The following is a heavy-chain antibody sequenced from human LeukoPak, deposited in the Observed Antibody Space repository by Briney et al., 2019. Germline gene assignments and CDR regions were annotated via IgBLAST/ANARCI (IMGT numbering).Heavy chain of an antibody. CDR3: ARGYTYYDFWSGYYTPSEEDAFDI. V-gene: IGHV3-48*01. D-gene: IGHD3-3*01. J-gene: IGHJ3*02. CDR1: GFTFSSYS. CDR2: ISSSSSTI. Sequence: GGSLRLSCAASGFTFSSYSMNWVRQAPGKGLEWVSYISSSSSTIYYADSVKGRFTISRDNAKNSLYLQMNSLRAEDTAVYYCARGYTYYDFWSGYYTPSEEDAFDIWGQGTMVTVSS.